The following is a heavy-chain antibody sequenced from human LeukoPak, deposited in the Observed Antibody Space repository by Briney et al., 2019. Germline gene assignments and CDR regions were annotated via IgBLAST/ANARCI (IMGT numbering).Heavy chain of an antibody. CDR1: GFTFSSYA. CDR2: ISGSGGST. Sequence: GGSLRLSCAASGFTFSSYAMSWVRQAPGKGLEWVSAISGSGGSTYYADSVKGRFTISRDNSKDTLYLQMNSLRAEDTAVYYCAKALGSVRAATFDYWGQGTLVTVSS. J-gene: IGHJ4*02. V-gene: IGHV3-23*01. CDR3: AKALGSVRAATFDY. D-gene: IGHD2-15*01.